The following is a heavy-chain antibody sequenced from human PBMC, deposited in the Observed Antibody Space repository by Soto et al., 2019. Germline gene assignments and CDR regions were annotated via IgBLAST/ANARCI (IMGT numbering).Heavy chain of an antibody. V-gene: IGHV4-34*01. Sequence: HAETLSLTCGFYGGSFSGYYWSGLRPPPGKGLEWIGEINHSGSTNYNPSLKSRATISVDTSKNQFSLKLSSVTAADTAVYYCARGERGYSGYDLDYWGQGTLVTVSS. CDR1: GGSFSGYY. CDR3: ARGERGYSGYDLDY. J-gene: IGHJ4*02. CDR2: INHSGST. D-gene: IGHD5-12*01.